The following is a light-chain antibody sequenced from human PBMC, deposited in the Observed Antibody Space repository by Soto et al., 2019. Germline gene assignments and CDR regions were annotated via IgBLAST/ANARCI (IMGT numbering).Light chain of an antibody. CDR1: QGIGVY. CDR2: AAS. Sequence: DIQMTQSPSSLSASLGDRVTITCRASQGIGVYLAWFQQKPGKVPKLLIYAASTLQSGVPSPFSGSGSGTDFTLTISSLQPEDFATYYCQKYNSAPLTFGGGTKVEIK. J-gene: IGKJ4*01. CDR3: QKYNSAPLT. V-gene: IGKV1-27*01.